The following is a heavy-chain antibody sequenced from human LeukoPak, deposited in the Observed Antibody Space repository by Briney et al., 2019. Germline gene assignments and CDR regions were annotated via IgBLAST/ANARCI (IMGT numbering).Heavy chain of an antibody. D-gene: IGHD3-10*01. CDR3: ARSRYGSGSYFDY. CDR1: GYTFTGYY. CDR2: INPNSGGT. J-gene: IGHJ4*02. V-gene: IGHV1-2*02. Sequence: ASVKVSCKASGYTFTGYYMHWVRQAPGQGLEWMGWINPNSGGTNYAQKFQGRVTMTGDTSISTAYMELSRLRSDDTAVYYCARSRYGSGSYFDYWGQGTLVTVSS.